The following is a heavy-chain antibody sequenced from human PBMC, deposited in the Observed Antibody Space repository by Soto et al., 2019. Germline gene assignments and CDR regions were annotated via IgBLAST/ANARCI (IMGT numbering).Heavy chain of an antibody. CDR3: AKDGSSYYYGSGSYDYYMDV. J-gene: IGHJ6*03. D-gene: IGHD3-10*01. CDR2: ISGSGGST. CDR1: GFTFSSYA. V-gene: IGHV3-23*01. Sequence: GGSLRLSCAASGFTFSSYAMSWVRQAPGKGLEWVSAISGSGGSTYYADSVKGRFTISRDNSKNTLYLQMNSLRAEDTAVYYCAKDGSSYYYGSGSYDYYMDVWGKGTTVTVSS.